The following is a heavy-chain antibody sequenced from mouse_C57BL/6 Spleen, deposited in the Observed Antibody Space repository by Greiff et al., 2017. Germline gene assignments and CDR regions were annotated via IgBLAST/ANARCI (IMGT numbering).Heavy chain of an antibody. Sequence: QVQLQQPGAELVKPGASVKMSCKASGYTFTSYWITWVKQRPGPGLEWIGDIYPGSGSTNYNEKFKSKATLTVDTSSNTAYMQLSSLTSEDSAVYYCARSPHDRNYEGLFAYGGKGTRVTVSA. V-gene: IGHV1-55*01. CDR2: IYPGSGST. CDR3: ARSPHDRNYEGLFAY. J-gene: IGHJ3*01. D-gene: IGHD2-5*01. CDR1: GYTFTSYW.